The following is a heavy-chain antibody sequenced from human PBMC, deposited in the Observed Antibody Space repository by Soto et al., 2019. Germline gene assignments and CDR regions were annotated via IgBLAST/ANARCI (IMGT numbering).Heavy chain of an antibody. J-gene: IGHJ4*02. CDR2: ISGYNGNT. CDR1: GYTFTNYG. Sequence: GASVKVSCKASGYTFTNYGFSWVRPAPGQGLEWMGWISGYNGNTKYSQKFQGRVTITRDTSASTAYMELSSLRSEDTAVYYCARGYCSGNNCYSFDYWGQGTLVTVSS. CDR3: ARGYCSGNNCYSFDY. V-gene: IGHV1-18*01. D-gene: IGHD2-15*01.